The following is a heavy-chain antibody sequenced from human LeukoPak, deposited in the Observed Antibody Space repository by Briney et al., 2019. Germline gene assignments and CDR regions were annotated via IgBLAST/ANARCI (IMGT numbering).Heavy chain of an antibody. CDR1: GYTFTSYY. CDR3: ASGDPRIAALYYFDY. CDR2: INPSGGST. D-gene: IGHD6-6*01. Sequence: ASVKVSCKASGYTFTSYYIHWVRQAPGQGLEWMGIINPSGGSTSYAQKFQGRVTMTRDTSTSTVYMELSSLRSEDTAVYYCASGDPRIAALYYFDYWGQGTLVTVSS. V-gene: IGHV1-46*01. J-gene: IGHJ4*02.